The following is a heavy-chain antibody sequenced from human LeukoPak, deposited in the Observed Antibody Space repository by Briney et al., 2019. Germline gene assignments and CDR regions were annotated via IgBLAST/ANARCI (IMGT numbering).Heavy chain of an antibody. CDR3: ARGVYYFDY. D-gene: IGHD2/OR15-2a*01. CDR2: IKEYGSEI. J-gene: IGHJ4*02. V-gene: IGHV3-7*03. Sequence: GGSLRLSCAASGFTFNTDWISWVRQAPGKGLEWVANIKEYGSEIYYVDSVKGRFTISRDNAKNSLYLQMNSLRAEDTAVYYCARGVYYFDYWGQGTLVTVSS. CDR1: GFTFNTDW.